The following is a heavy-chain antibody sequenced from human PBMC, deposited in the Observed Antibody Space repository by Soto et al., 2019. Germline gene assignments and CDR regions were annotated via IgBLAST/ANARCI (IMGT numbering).Heavy chain of an antibody. CDR1: GFTFTNFA. CDR2: ISGSNNRT. J-gene: IGHJ5*02. CDR3: ASSTMIVVITA. D-gene: IGHD3-22*01. Sequence: EVQLLESGGGLVQPGGPLGLSFAASGFTFTNFAMNWSRQAQGKGLEWVSIISGSNNRTYYADSVKGRFTISRDNSQNTLYLQMNSLRADDTAIYYCASSTMIVVITAWGQGTLVTVSS. V-gene: IGHV3-23*01.